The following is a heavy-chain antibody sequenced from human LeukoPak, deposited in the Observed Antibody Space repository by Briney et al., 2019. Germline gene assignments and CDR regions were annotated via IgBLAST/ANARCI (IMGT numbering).Heavy chain of an antibody. CDR1: GFTFSSYA. CDR3: AKAPRVVVTTNWFDP. CDR2: ISGSGGST. Sequence: GSLRLSCAASGFTFSSYAMSWVRQAPGKGLEWVSAISGSGGSTYYADSVKGRFTISRDNSKNTLYLQMNSLRAEDTAVYYCAKAPRVVVTTNWFDPWGQGTLVTVSS. D-gene: IGHD2-21*02. V-gene: IGHV3-23*01. J-gene: IGHJ5*02.